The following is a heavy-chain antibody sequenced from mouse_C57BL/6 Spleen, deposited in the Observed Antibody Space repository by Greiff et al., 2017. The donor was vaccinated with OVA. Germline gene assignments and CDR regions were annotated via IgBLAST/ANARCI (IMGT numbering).Heavy chain of an antibody. D-gene: IGHD3-2*02. Sequence: LVESGAELVKPGASVKISCKASGYAFSSYWMNWVKQRPGKGLEWIGQIYPGDGDTNYNGKFKGKATLTADKSSSTAYMQLSSLTSEDSAVYFCAREGSSGAMDYWGQGTSVTVSS. V-gene: IGHV1-80*01. CDR3: AREGSSGAMDY. CDR2: IYPGDGDT. CDR1: GYAFSSYW. J-gene: IGHJ4*01.